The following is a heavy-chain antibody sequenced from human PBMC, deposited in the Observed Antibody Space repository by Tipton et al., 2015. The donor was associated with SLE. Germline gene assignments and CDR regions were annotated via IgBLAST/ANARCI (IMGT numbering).Heavy chain of an antibody. CDR2: IYTSGST. CDR3: ARDTYYYDSSGYSHFDY. V-gene: IGHV4-61*09. Sequence: TLSLTCAVSGGSISSGSYYWSWIRQPAGKGLEWIGYIYTSGSTNYNPSLKSRVTISVDTSKNQFSLKLSSVTAADTAVYYCARDTYYYDSSGYSHFDYWGQGTLVTVSS. CDR1: GGSISSGSYY. J-gene: IGHJ4*02. D-gene: IGHD3-22*01.